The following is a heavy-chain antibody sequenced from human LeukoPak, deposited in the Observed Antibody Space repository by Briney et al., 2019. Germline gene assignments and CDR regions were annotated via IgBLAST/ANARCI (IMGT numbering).Heavy chain of an antibody. CDR3: ARDQAKLRYYFDY. V-gene: IGHV3-30-3*01. Sequence: GRSLRLSCAASGFTFSSYAMHWVRQAPGKGLEWVAVISYDGSNKYYADSVKGRFTISRANSKNTLYLQMNSLRAEDTAVYYCARDQAKLRYYFDYWGXXXLVTVSS. CDR1: GFTFSSYA. CDR2: ISYDGSNK. D-gene: IGHD4-17*01. J-gene: IGHJ4*01.